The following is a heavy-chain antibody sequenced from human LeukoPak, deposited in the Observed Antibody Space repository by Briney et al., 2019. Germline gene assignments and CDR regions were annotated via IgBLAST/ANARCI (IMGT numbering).Heavy chain of an antibody. D-gene: IGHD3-10*01. J-gene: IGHJ6*02. CDR3: ARGGAIIRGVGMDV. V-gene: IGHV3-13*01. CDR2: IDTAGDT. Sequence: GGSLRLSCAASGFTFSGYDMHRVRQATGKGLEWVSGIDTAGDTYYPGSVRGRFTISRENAKNSLYLQMNSLRAGDTAVYYCARGGAIIRGVGMDVWGQGTTVTVSS. CDR1: GFTFSGYD.